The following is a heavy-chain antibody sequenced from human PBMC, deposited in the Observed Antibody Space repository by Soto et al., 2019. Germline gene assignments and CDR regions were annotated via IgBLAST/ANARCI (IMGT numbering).Heavy chain of an antibody. Sequence: GESLKISCKGSGYSFTSYWIGWVRQMPGKGLEWMGIIYPGDSDTRYSPSFQGQVTISADKSISTAYLQWSSLKASDTAMYYCARDRVGAAPKIVFDYWGLGTLVTVSS. D-gene: IGHD3-3*01. CDR1: GYSFTSYW. V-gene: IGHV5-51*01. CDR3: ARDRVGAAPKIVFDY. CDR2: IYPGDSDT. J-gene: IGHJ4*01.